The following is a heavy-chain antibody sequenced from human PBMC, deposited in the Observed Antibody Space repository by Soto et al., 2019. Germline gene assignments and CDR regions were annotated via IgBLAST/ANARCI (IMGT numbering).Heavy chain of an antibody. V-gene: IGHV5-51*01. CDR3: ARGEWGYKYGH. D-gene: IGHD3-10*01. CDR2: IHPGDSDI. CDR1: GYSFTDFW. J-gene: IGHJ4*02. Sequence: PGESLTISCKGSGYSFTDFWIAWLRQMPGKGLEWVGIIHPGDSDIRYGPSFQGQVTISADKSISTAYLQWSSLKASDTAMYYCARGEWGYKYGHWGQGTLVTVS.